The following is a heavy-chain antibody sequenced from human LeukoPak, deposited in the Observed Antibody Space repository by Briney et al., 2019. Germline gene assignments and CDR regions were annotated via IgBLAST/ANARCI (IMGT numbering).Heavy chain of an antibody. J-gene: IGHJ4*02. D-gene: IGHD3-22*01. CDR3: AKLYYYDRSSSFDH. V-gene: IGHV3-23*01. CDR2: TSSSGGST. Sequence: GASVKVSCKVSGYALTELSMHWVRQGPGKGLEWASATSSSGGSTYYADSVNGRFTISRDNSKHTLYLQMNSLRADDTDVYYCAKLYYYDRSSSFDHWGQGTLVTVSS. CDR1: GYALTELS.